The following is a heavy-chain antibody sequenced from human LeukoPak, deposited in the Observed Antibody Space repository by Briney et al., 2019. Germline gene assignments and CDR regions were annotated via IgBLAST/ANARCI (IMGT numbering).Heavy chain of an antibody. J-gene: IGHJ3*02. CDR3: AKDGGYDSREGAFDI. D-gene: IGHD3-22*01. CDR1: GFTFSSYG. Sequence: GGSLRLSCAASGFTFSSYGMHWVRQAPGKGLEWVAVISYDGSNKYYADSVKGRFTISRDNSKNTLYLQMNSLRAEDTAVYYCAKDGGYDSREGAFDIWGQGTMVTVSS. V-gene: IGHV3-30*18. CDR2: ISYDGSNK.